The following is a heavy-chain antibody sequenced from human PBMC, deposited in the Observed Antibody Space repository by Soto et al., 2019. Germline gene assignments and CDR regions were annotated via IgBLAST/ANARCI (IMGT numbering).Heavy chain of an antibody. J-gene: IGHJ4*02. CDR1: GYTFTAYG. Sequence: QVQLVQSGPEVTMPGASVKVSCKTSGYTFTAYGLAWLRQAPGQRPEWLGWVGTANANTNYAEKLQGRVTMTSDRSTTTTYMELRSMRSDNTAVNYCERELNTDPTAYYSVAYWGQGTLVTVSS. CDR3: ERELNTDPTAYYSVAY. V-gene: IGHV1-18*01. CDR2: VGTANANT. D-gene: IGHD3-9*01.